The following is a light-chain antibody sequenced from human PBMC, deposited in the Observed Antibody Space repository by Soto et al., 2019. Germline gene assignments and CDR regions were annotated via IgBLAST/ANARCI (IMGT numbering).Light chain of an antibody. V-gene: IGKV1-9*01. CDR1: QDFSNY. Sequence: DIQLTQSPSFLSASIGDRVTITCRASQDFSNYLAWYQKKPGEAPKLLIYVASTLQSGLPSRCSGSGLGTEFTLTISSLQPEDFATYFCQRLNSFPLSVGGGTKVDIK. J-gene: IGKJ4*01. CDR3: QRLNSFPLS. CDR2: VAS.